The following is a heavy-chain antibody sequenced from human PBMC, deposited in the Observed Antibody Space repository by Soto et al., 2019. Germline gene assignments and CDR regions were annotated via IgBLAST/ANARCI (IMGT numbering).Heavy chain of an antibody. CDR1: GFTFSSYS. Sequence: PGGSLRLSCAASGFTFSSYSMNWVRQAPGKGLEWVSSISSSSSYIYYADSVKGRFTISRDNAKNSLYLQMNSLRAEDTAVYYCASHALTGYLVRNYWGQGTLVTVSS. D-gene: IGHD3-9*01. CDR3: ASHALTGYLVRNY. CDR2: ISSSSSYI. J-gene: IGHJ4*02. V-gene: IGHV3-21*01.